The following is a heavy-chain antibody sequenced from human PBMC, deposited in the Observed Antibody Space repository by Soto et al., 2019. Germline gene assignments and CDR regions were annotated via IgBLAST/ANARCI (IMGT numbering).Heavy chain of an antibody. Sequence: PGGSLRLSSAASGFTFSSYSMNWVRQAPGKGLEWISYITSKSTTIKYADSVEGRFTVSRDNAKNSLFLQLNSLRDDDTAVYYCAREQGARSDTSCYPGLYDGWGQGTLGTVSS. J-gene: IGHJ4*02. V-gene: IGHV3-48*02. CDR3: AREQGARSDTSCYPGLYDG. CDR2: ITSKSTTI. D-gene: IGHD2-2*01. CDR1: GFTFSSYS.